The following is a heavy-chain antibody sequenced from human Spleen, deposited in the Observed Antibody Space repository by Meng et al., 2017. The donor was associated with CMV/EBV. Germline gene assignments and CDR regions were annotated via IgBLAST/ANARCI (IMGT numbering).Heavy chain of an antibody. CDR1: GYSFSGYD. D-gene: IGHD3-3*01. CDR2: VNPNNGDT. CDR3: VLEVGAIVY. J-gene: IGHJ4*02. V-gene: IGHV1-2*02. Sequence: KVSCKTSGYSFSGYDMHWVRQAPGQGTEWMGWVNPNNGDTNYAPRFHGRVTMSRDTSINTAYMELMRLRSDDTAIYYCVLEVGAIVYWGQGTLVTVSS.